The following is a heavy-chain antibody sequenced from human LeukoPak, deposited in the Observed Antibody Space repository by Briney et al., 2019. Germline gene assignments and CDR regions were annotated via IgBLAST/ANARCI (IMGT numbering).Heavy chain of an antibody. CDR1: GFSFNDYG. CDR3: ARDPLQFTMLRGISDYFYYMDV. D-gene: IGHD3-10*01. J-gene: IGHJ6*03. V-gene: IGHV3-20*04. Sequence: GGSLRLSCAASGFSFNDYGMSWVRQAPGKGLEWVCGIDSNGGSTGYADSVNGPFTISRDNAKNSFYLQMNSLRDEDTALYYCARDPLQFTMLRGISDYFYYMDVWGKGTTVTVSS. CDR2: IDSNGGST.